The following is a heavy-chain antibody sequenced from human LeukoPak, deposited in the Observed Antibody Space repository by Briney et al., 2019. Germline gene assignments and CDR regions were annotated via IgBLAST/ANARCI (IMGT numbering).Heavy chain of an antibody. CDR2: VNHSGST. Sequence: PSETLSLTCAVYGGSFSGYYWSWIRHPPGKGLEWIGEVNHSGSTNYNLSLKSRVTISVDTSKNQFSLKLSSVTAADTAVYYCAREGGGYFEGWGQGTLVTVSS. CDR1: GGSFSGYY. CDR3: AREGGGYFEG. D-gene: IGHD3-9*01. J-gene: IGHJ4*02. V-gene: IGHV4-34*01.